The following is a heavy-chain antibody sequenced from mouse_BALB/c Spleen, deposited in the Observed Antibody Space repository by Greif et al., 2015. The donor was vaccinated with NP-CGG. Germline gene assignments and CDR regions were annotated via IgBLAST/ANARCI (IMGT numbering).Heavy chain of an antibody. CDR3: ARGTDGYDYFDY. J-gene: IGHJ2*01. Sequence: VQLQQSGAELVRPGVSVKISCKGSGYTFTDYAMHWVKQSHAKSLEWIGVISTYYGDASYNQKFKGKATMTVDKSSSTAYMELARLTSEDSAIYYCARGTDGYDYFDYWGQGTTLTVSS. CDR2: ISTYYGDA. D-gene: IGHD2-2*01. CDR1: GYTFTDYA. V-gene: IGHV1S137*01.